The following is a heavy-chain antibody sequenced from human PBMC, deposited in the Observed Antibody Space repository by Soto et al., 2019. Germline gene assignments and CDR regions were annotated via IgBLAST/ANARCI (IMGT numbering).Heavy chain of an antibody. Sequence: VGSGGALVHPGGSLRLSCVTSGFNFSNYDMNWVRQAPGRGMEWIAFITATGFTTFYADSVRPRFTISRDNAQESVFLQMDSLTVEDTGIYYCARGGVYWGRGTPVTVSS. CDR2: ITATGFTT. CDR3: ARGGVY. D-gene: IGHD2-8*01. J-gene: IGHJ4*02. V-gene: IGHV3-48*03. CDR1: GFNFSNYD.